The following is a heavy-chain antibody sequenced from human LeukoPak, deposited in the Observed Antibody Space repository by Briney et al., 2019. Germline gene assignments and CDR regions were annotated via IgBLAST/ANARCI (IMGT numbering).Heavy chain of an antibody. V-gene: IGHV3-66*01. D-gene: IGHD3-22*01. Sequence: GGSLRLSCAASGFTVSRNYMTWVRQAPGKGPEWVSLIYSGGGAQYADSVKGRFTISRDNSKNTLYLQMNSLRAEDTAVYYCARDRRYYDSSGYYRNFYYYYGMDVWGQGTTVTVSS. J-gene: IGHJ6*02. CDR2: IYSGGGA. CDR3: ARDRRYYDSSGYYRNFYYYYGMDV. CDR1: GFTVSRNY.